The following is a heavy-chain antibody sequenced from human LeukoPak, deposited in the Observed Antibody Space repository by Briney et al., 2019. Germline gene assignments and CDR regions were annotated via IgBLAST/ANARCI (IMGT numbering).Heavy chain of an antibody. CDR2: IYYSGST. CDR3: ARSPGGGGDY. Sequence: PSETLSLTCTVSGDSINNINNYWDWIRQPPGKGLEWIGYIYYSGSTNYNPSLKSRVTISVDTSKNQFSLKLSSVTAADTAVYYCARSPGGGGDYWGQGTLVTVSS. CDR1: GDSINNINNY. V-gene: IGHV4-61*05. D-gene: IGHD1-26*01. J-gene: IGHJ4*02.